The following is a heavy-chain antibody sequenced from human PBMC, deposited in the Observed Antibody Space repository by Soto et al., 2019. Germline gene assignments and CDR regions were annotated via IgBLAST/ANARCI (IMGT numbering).Heavy chain of an antibody. CDR2: ISVSDAFI. CDR1: GFNVGAFA. V-gene: IGHV3-23*01. Sequence: GGSMRLSCAASGFNVGAFAVNWVRQAPGKGLEWVSGISVSDAFIYYADSVRGRFSISRDASENILYLQMNSLRVDDTALYYCTRETVAGITGLDYWGPGTLVTVSS. D-gene: IGHD1-20*01. CDR3: TRETVAGITGLDY. J-gene: IGHJ4*02.